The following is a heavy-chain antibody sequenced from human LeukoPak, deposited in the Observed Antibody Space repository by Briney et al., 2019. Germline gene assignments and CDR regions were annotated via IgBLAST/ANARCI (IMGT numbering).Heavy chain of an antibody. J-gene: IGHJ6*03. CDR3: ARGSLECSSTSCYINYYYYMDV. CDR1: GGTFSSYA. CDR2: IIPIFGTA. V-gene: IGHV1-69*13. D-gene: IGHD2-2*02. Sequence: ASVKVSCKASGGTFSSYAISWVRQAPGQGLEWMGGIIPIFGTANYAQKFQGRVTITADESTSTAYMELSSLRSEDTAVYYCARGSLECSSTSCYINYYYYMDVWGKGTTVTVSS.